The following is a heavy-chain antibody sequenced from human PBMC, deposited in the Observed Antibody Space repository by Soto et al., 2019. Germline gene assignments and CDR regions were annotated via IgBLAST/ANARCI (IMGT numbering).Heavy chain of an antibody. J-gene: IGHJ3*01. CDR1: GDPMSQYY. CDR2: ISTTGST. V-gene: IGHV4-4*07. CDR3: ARTFLPASKGAFDL. Sequence: QVQLQESGPALVKPSETLSLTCSVSGDPMSQYYWSWIRQPAGKGLEWIGRISTTGSTTYNPSLKSRATMSVDTSKRHFSLRLTSMTAADTAVFYCARTFLPASKGAFDLWDHGTMVTVSA. D-gene: IGHD3-3*02.